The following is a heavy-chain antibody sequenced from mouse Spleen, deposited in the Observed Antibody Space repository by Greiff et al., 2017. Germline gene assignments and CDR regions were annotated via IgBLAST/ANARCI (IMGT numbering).Heavy chain of an antibody. D-gene: IGHD2-4*01. CDR1: GYTFTDYE. J-gene: IGHJ3*01. CDR2: IDPETGGT. Sequence: QVQLQQSGAELVRPGASVTLSCKASGYTFTDYEMHWVKQTPVHGLEWIGAIDPETGGTAYNQKFKGKAILTADKSSSTAYMELRSLTSEDSAVYYCTRRDMITTDWFAYWGQGTLVTVSA. V-gene: IGHV1-15*01. CDR3: TRRDMITTDWFAY.